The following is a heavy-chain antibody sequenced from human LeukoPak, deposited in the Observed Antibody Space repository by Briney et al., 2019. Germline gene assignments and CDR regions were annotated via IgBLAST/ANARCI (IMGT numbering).Heavy chain of an antibody. J-gene: IGHJ3*01. CDR1: GGSFSGYY. CDR3: ARVMIDFLSDV. D-gene: IGHD3-22*01. CDR2: INHSGST. Sequence: SETLSLTCAGYGGSFSGYYWSWIRQPPGKGLEWIGEINHSGSTNYNPSLKSRVTISVDTSKNQFSLKLSSVTAADTAVYYCARVMIDFLSDVWGQGTMVTVSS. V-gene: IGHV4-34*01.